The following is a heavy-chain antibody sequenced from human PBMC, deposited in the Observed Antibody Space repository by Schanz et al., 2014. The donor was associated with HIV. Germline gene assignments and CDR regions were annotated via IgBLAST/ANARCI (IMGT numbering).Heavy chain of an antibody. J-gene: IGHJ6*02. D-gene: IGHD1-26*01. V-gene: IGHV4-30-2*01. CDR1: GGSLSSGGSYS. Sequence: QLQLQESGSGLVKPSQTLSLTCAVSGGSLSSGGSYSWSWVRKPPGKGLEWIGHIYHTGGASYTQSLKSRATMSVDKPKNQFSLKLTSVTAADTAVYYCARGPSGGLTPSRGMDVWGQGTTVTVSS. CDR3: ARGPSGGLTPSRGMDV. CDR2: IYHTGGA.